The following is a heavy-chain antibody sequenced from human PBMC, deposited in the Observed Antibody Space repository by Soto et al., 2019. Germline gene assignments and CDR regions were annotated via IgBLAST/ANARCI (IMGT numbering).Heavy chain of an antibody. V-gene: IGHV3-53*01. D-gene: IGHD2-2*01. CDR1: GFTVSSNY. CDR3: ARAGRYQLIFDY. Sequence: AGGSLRLSCAASGFTVSSNYMSWVRQAPGKGLEWVSVIYSGGSTYYADSVKGRFTISRDNSKNTLYLQMNSLRAEDTAVYYCARAGRYQLIFDYWGQGTLVTVSS. CDR2: IYSGGST. J-gene: IGHJ4*02.